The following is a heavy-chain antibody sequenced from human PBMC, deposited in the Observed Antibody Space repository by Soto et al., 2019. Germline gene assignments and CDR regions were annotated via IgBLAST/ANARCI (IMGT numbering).Heavy chain of an antibody. J-gene: IGHJ6*02. D-gene: IGHD2-2*01. CDR2: INHSGST. V-gene: IGHV4-34*01. Sequence: SETLSLTCAVYGGSFSGYYWSWIRQPPGKGLEWIGEINHSGSTNYNPSLKSRVTISVDTSKNQFSLKLSSVTAADTAVYYCARENIVVVPAAQNDGRDGMDVWGQGTTVTVSS. CDR3: ARENIVVVPAAQNDGRDGMDV. CDR1: GGSFSGYY.